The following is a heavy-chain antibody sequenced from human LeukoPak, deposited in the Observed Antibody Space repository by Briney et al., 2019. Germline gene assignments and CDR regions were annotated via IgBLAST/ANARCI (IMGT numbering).Heavy chain of an antibody. CDR2: IYYSGST. J-gene: IGHJ3*02. Sequence: SETLSLTCTVSGGSISSYYWSWIRQPPGKGLEWIGYIYYSGSTNYNPSLKSRVTISVDTSKNQFSLKLSSVTAADTAVYYCARRGLAHAPLAFDIWGQGTMVTVSS. CDR1: GGSISSYY. V-gene: IGHV4-59*12. CDR3: ARRGLAHAPLAFDI. D-gene: IGHD2-15*01.